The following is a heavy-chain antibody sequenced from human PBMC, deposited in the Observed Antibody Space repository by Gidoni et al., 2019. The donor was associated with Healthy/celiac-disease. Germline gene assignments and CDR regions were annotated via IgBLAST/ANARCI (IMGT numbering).Heavy chain of an antibody. J-gene: IGHJ3*02. CDR3: ARQISTVYYDSSGYPRVAFDI. V-gene: IGHV5-51*01. D-gene: IGHD3-22*01. Sequence: EVQLVQSGAEVKKPGESLKISCKGSGYSFTSYWIGWVRQMPGKGLEWMGIIYPGDSDTRYSPSFQGQVTISADKSISTAYLQWSSLKASDTAMYYCARQISTVYYDSSGYPRVAFDIWGQGTMVTVSS. CDR2: IYPGDSDT. CDR1: GYSFTSYW.